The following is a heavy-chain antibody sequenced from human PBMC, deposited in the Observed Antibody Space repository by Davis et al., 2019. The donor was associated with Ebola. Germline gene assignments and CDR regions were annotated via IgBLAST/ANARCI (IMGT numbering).Heavy chain of an antibody. D-gene: IGHD3-10*01. V-gene: IGHV3-21*04. J-gene: IGHJ4*02. CDR3: ARDLLMVTLY. CDR1: GFTFSSYS. Sequence: GESLKISCAASGFTFSSYSMNWVRQAPGKGLEWVSSISSSSSYIYYADSVKGRFTISRDNAKNSLYLQMNSLRAEDTAVYYCARDLLMVTLYWGQGTLVTVSS. CDR2: ISSSSSYI.